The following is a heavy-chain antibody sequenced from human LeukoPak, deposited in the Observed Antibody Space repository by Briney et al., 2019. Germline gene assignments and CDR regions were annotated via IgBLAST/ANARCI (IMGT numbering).Heavy chain of an antibody. V-gene: IGHV1-69*01. CDR3: ARDLVVPAAGLVY. J-gene: IGHJ4*02. CDR1: GGTFSSYA. D-gene: IGHD2-2*01. Sequence: ASVTVSCKASGGTFSSYAISWVRQAPGQGLEWMGGIIPIFGPANYAQKFQGRVTITADESTSTAYMELSSLRSEDTAVYYCARDLVVPAAGLVYWGQGTLVTVSS. CDR2: IIPIFGPA.